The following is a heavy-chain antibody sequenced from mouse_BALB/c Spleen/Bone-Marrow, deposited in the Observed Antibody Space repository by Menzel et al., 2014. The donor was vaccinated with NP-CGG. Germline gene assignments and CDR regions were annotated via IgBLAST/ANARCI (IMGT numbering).Heavy chain of an antibody. CDR1: GISITTGNYR. CDR3: ARSYYRYAMDY. J-gene: IGHJ4*01. V-gene: IGHV3-5*02. Sequence: EVQLQQSGPGLVKPSQTVSLTCTVTGISITTGNYRRSWIRQFPGNKLEWIGYIYYSGTITYNPSLTSRTTIARDTSENQFFLEMNSLTAEDTATYYCARSYYRYAMDYWGQGTSVTVSS. CDR2: IYYSGTI. D-gene: IGHD2-14*01.